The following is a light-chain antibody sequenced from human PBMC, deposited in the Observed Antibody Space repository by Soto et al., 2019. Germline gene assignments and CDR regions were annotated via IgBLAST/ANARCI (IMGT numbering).Light chain of an antibody. V-gene: IGLV2-23*01. CDR3: FSFTSTNTHV. J-gene: IGLJ1*01. CDR1: SSDFGSYKF. CDR2: ETS. Sequence: QPVLTQPASVSGSPGQSVTISCTGTSSDFGSYKFVSWYQHHPGTVPKVIIYETSKRPSGVSDRFSGSKSGNTASLTISGLQAEDEADYYCFSFTSTNTHVFGSGTKLTVL.